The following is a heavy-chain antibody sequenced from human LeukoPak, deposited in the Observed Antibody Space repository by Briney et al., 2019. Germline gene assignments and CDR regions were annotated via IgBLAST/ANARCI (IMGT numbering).Heavy chain of an antibody. V-gene: IGHV4-39*07. D-gene: IGHD3-10*01. J-gene: IGHJ4*02. Sequence: SETLSLTCTVSGGSISSTNYYWGWIRQPPGKGLEWSGSIYYSGSTYYNPSLKSRVTISVDTSKNQFSLKLSSVTAADTAVYYCARGATYYYGSGSYLYFDYWGQGTLVTVSS. CDR2: IYYSGST. CDR3: ARGATYYYGSGSYLYFDY. CDR1: GGSISSTNYY.